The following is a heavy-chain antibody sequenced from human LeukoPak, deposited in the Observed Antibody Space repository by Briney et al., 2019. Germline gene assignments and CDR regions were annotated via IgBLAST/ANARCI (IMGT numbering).Heavy chain of an antibody. CDR2: IYYSGST. D-gene: IGHD5-12*01. V-gene: IGHV4-31*03. CDR3: AGSGYDSNYYYYGMDV. J-gene: IGHJ6*02. CDR1: GGSISSGGYY. Sequence: PSQTLSLTCTVSGGSISSGGYYWSWIRQHPGKGLEWIGYIYYSGSTYYNPSLKSRVTISVDTSKNQFSLKLSSVTAAGTAVYYCAGSGYDSNYYYYGMDVWGQGTTVTVSS.